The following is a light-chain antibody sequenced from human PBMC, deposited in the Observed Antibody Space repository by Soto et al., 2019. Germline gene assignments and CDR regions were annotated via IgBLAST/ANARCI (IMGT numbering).Light chain of an antibody. CDR2: GNI. J-gene: IGLJ2*01. V-gene: IGLV1-40*01. CDR1: SSNIGAGYD. CDR3: QSFDSSVV. Sequence: QSVLTQPPSVSGAPGQRVTISCTGSSSNIGAGYDVHWYQQLPGTAPKLLIYGNINRPSGVPDRFSGSKSGTSASLAITGLRAEDEADYYCQSFDSSVVFGGGTKLTVL.